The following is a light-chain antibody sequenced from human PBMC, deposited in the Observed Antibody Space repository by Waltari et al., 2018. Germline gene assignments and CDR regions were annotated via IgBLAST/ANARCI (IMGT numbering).Light chain of an antibody. V-gene: IGKV3-20*01. J-gene: IGKJ2*01. Sequence: VLTQSPGTLSLSPGERATLSSRSMQSLTKRYLAWYQQKPVQPPRLLIYGAASRAAGSPDRFSGSGSGTDFTLTISRLEPEDSAVYYCQQYGSSILYTFGQGTKLEIK. CDR2: GAA. CDR1: QSLTKRY. CDR3: QQYGSSILYT.